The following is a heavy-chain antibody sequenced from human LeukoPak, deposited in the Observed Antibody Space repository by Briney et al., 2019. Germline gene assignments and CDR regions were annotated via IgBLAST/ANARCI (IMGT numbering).Heavy chain of an antibody. Sequence: SETLSLTCAVYGGSFSGYYWSWIRQPPGKGLXXXXXINHSGSTNYNPSLKSRVTISVDTSKNQFSLKLSSVTAADTAVYYCASRYCSGGSCPLDYWGQGTLVTVSS. J-gene: IGHJ4*02. CDR1: GGSFSGYY. V-gene: IGHV4-34*01. D-gene: IGHD2-15*01. CDR2: INHSGST. CDR3: ASRYCSGGSCPLDY.